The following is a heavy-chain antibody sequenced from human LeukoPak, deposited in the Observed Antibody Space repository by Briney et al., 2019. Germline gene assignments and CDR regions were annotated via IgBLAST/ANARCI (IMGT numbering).Heavy chain of an antibody. Sequence: SVKVSCKASGGTFSSYAISWVRQAPGQGLEWMGGIIPIFGTANYAQKFQGRVTITADESTSTAYMELSSLRSEDTAVYYCAREYCSSTSCYTGWFDPWGQGTLVTVSS. V-gene: IGHV1-69*13. CDR3: AREYCSSTSCYTGWFDP. CDR1: GGTFSSYA. D-gene: IGHD2-2*02. J-gene: IGHJ5*02. CDR2: IIPIFGTA.